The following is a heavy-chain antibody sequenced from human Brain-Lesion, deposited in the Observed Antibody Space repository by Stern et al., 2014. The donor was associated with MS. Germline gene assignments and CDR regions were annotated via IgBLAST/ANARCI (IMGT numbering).Heavy chain of an antibody. Sequence: VQLVESGGGLVQPGGSLRLSCAASGFTYTDYWMSWVRQAPGQGPEWVAVISNDGNHKYYAGSVKDRFTISRDNSKNTLYLQMNSLRVEDTAVYYCAKHLAERPFDYWGQGTLVTVSS. D-gene: IGHD1-1*01. CDR1: GFTYTDYW. CDR3: AKHLAERPFDY. CDR2: ISNDGNHK. J-gene: IGHJ4*02. V-gene: IGHV3-30*18.